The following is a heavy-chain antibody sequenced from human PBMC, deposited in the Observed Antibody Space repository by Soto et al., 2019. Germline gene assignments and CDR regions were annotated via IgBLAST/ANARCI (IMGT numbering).Heavy chain of an antibody. D-gene: IGHD6-13*01. V-gene: IGHV1-69*13. J-gene: IGHJ6*02. CDR2: IIPIFGPA. CDR1: GGTFSSHS. Sequence: SVKVSCKSSGGTFSSHSINWVRQAPGQGLEWMGGIIPIFGPANFAKKFQGRVTITADESTTTAYMELSRLRSDDTAVYYCAREGSSWYIVDYYYGMDVWGQGTTVTAP. CDR3: AREGSSWYIVDYYYGMDV.